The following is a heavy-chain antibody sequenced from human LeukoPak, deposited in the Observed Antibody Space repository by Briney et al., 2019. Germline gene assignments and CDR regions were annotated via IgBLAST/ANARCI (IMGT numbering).Heavy chain of an antibody. J-gene: IGHJ4*02. Sequence: GGSLRLSCAASGFTFSSYEMNWVRQAPGKGPEWVSAITSSGETTYYADSVKGRFTISRDNSKNMVYLQMNGLRAEDAATYYCAKMQGYFDYRGQGSLVTVSS. CDR2: ITSSGETT. V-gene: IGHV3-23*01. CDR3: AKMQGYFDY. CDR1: GFTFSSYE.